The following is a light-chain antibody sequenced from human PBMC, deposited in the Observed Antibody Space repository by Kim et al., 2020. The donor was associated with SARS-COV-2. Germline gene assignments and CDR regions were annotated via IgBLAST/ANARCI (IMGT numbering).Light chain of an antibody. CDR3: QVWDTDTEDYV. CDR1: NIGGHS. CDR2: YDS. V-gene: IGLV3-21*01. J-gene: IGLJ1*01. Sequence: SYELTQPPSVSVAPGQTARITCGGNNIGGHSVHWYQQKPGQAPVLVIYYDSDRPSGIPERFPGSKAATTATLTISRVEAGDEADYYCQVWDTDTEDYVSG.